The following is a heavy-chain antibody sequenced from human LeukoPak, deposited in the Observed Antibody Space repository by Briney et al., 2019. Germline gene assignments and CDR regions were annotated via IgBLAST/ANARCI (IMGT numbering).Heavy chain of an antibody. CDR1: GGSISSYY. D-gene: IGHD5-24*01. CDR3: ARARKGQWRWLKGEFDY. V-gene: IGHV4-59*01. J-gene: IGHJ4*02. CDR2: IYYSGST. Sequence: SETLSLTCTVSGGSISSYYWSWIRQPPGKGLEWIGYIYYSGSTNYNPSLKSRVTISVDTSKNQFSLKLSSVTAADTAVYYCARARKGQWRWLKGEFDYWGQGTLVTVSS.